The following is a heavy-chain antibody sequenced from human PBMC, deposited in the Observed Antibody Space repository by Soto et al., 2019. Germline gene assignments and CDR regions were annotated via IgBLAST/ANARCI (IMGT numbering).Heavy chain of an antibody. V-gene: IGHV4-39*01. D-gene: IGHD3-16*02. CDR3: ARLRRIRLGELSPKYYFDY. Sequence: KASETLSLTCTVSGGSISSSSYYWGWIRQPPGKGLEWIGSIYYSGSTYYNPSLKSRVTISVDTSKNQFSLKLSSVTAADTAVYYCARLRRIRLGELSPKYYFDYWGQGTLVTVSS. CDR1: GGSISSSSYY. J-gene: IGHJ4*02. CDR2: IYYSGST.